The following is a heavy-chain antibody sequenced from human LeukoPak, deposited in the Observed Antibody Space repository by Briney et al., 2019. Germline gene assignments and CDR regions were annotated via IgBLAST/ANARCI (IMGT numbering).Heavy chain of an antibody. V-gene: IGHV4-30-2*01. J-gene: IGHJ6*02. Sequence: SETLSLTCAVSGGSISSGGYSWTWIRQPPGKGLEWIGYIYHSGSTYYNPSLKSRVTISVERSKNQFSLKLSSVTAADTAVYYCARGRDDSSGYYPSYYYYGMDVWGQGTTVTVSS. D-gene: IGHD3-22*01. CDR2: IYHSGST. CDR3: ARGRDDSSGYYPSYYYYGMDV. CDR1: GGSISSGGYS.